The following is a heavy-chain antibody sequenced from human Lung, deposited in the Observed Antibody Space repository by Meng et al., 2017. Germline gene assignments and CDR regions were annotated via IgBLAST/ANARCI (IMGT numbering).Heavy chain of an antibody. Sequence: QVQLQEGGAGPLKPSENLSLTCVVSGGSFSDYYWSWIRQPPGKGLEWIGEINHSGSTNYNPSLESRATISVDTSQNNLSLKLSSVTAADSAVYYCARGPTTMAHDFDYWGQGTLVTVSS. CDR2: INHSGST. J-gene: IGHJ4*02. CDR1: GGSFSDYY. D-gene: IGHD4-11*01. CDR3: ARGPTTMAHDFDY. V-gene: IGHV4-34*01.